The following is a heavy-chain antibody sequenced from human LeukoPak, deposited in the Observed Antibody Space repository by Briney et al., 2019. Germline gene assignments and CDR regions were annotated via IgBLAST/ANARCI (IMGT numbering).Heavy chain of an antibody. CDR2: ISNSGNTI. CDR3: ARSRSGTYYNADV. CDR1: GFTFSDSY. D-gene: IGHD3-10*01. V-gene: IGHV3-11*04. J-gene: IGHJ6*04. Sequence: PGGSLRLSCAASGFTFSDSYMTWVRQAPGKGLEWVSYISNSGNTIYYADSVKGRFTISRDNSLYLQMNSLRAEDTAVYYCARSRSGTYYNADVWGKGTTVTISS.